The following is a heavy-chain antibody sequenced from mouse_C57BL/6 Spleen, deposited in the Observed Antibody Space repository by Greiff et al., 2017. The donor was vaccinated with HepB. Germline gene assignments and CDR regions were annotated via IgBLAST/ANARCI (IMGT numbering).Heavy chain of an antibody. D-gene: IGHD2-4*01. Sequence: DVKLVESGPGLVKPSQSLSLTCSVTGYSITSGYYWNWIRQFPGNKLEWMGYISYDGSNNYNPSLKNRISITRDTSKNQFFLKLNSVTTEDTATYYCASDEYDGGDYWGQGTTLTVSS. CDR3: ASDEYDGGDY. CDR2: ISYDGSN. V-gene: IGHV3-6*01. CDR1: GYSITSGYY. J-gene: IGHJ2*01.